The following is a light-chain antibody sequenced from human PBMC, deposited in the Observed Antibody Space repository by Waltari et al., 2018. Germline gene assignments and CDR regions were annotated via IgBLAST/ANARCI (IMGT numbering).Light chain of an antibody. J-gene: IGKJ1*01. V-gene: IGKV3-15*01. CDR2: AAS. Sequence: EIVVTQSPATLSWSPGERATLFCRASESVSTNLAWYQQKPCQAPRLLIHAASTRAAGVPARFSGTGSGTEFTLIISSLQSEDFALYYCQQYNNGPPWTFGQGTRV. CDR1: ESVSTN. CDR3: QQYNNGPPWT.